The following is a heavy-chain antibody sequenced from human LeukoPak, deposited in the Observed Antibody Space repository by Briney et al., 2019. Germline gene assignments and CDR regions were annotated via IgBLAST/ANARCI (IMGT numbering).Heavy chain of an antibody. CDR3: ARGINLVRGVTDC. CDR1: GFTFSSYS. CDR2: ISSSSSYI. D-gene: IGHD3-10*01. Sequence: PGGSLRLSCAASGFTFSSYSMNWVRQAPGKGLEWVSSISSSSSYIYYADSVKGRFTISRDNAKNSLCLQMNSLRAEDTAVYYCARGINLVRGVTDCWGQGTLVTVSS. J-gene: IGHJ4*02. V-gene: IGHV3-21*01.